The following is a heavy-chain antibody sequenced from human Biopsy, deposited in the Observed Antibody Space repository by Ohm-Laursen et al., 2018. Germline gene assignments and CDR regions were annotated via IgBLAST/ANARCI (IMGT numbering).Heavy chain of an antibody. V-gene: IGHV1-69*04. D-gene: IGHD2-2*01. CDR2: ISPISDTA. J-gene: IGHJ4*02. CDR3: ARVPSTTRSRDY. Sequence: SSVKVSCKASGATFSSIGITWVRQVPGQGLEWMGRISPISDTAHYAQKFQGRVTISADKSTGTAFMELSSLRSEDTAVYYCARVPSTTRSRDYWGQGTLVTVSS. CDR1: GATFSSIG.